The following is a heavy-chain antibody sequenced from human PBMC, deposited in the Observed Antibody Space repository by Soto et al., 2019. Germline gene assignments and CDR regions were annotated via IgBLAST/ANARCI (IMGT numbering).Heavy chain of an antibody. CDR3: ASEVDTTNAFDY. D-gene: IGHD1-1*01. CDR2: IYYSGST. CDR1: GGSISSSSYY. V-gene: IGHV4-39*01. J-gene: IGHJ4*02. Sequence: SETLSLTCTVSGGSISSSSYYWGWIRQPPGKGLEWIGSIYYSGSTYYNPSLKSRVTISVDTSKNQFSLKLSSVTATDTAVYYCASEVDTTNAFDYWGQGTLVTVSS.